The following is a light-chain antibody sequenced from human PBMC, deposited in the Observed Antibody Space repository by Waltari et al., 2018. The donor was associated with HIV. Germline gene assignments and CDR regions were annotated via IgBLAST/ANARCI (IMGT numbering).Light chain of an antibody. J-gene: IGKJ4*01. CDR2: EAS. CDR3: QQYGSSPLT. CDR1: KSIRNNY. V-gene: IGKV3D-20*01. Sequence: EIVLTQSPATLSLSPGERATLSCGASKSIRNNYLAWYQRKHGQAPMCLIDEASKRATGIPDRFRGSGSGTDFTLTISRLEPEDVAVYYCQQYGSSPLTFGGGTKVEIK.